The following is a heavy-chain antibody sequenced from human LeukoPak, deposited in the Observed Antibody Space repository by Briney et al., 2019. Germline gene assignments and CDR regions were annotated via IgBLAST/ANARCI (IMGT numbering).Heavy chain of an antibody. CDR1: GFTFTNHG. V-gene: IGHV3-23*01. D-gene: IGHD2-15*01. CDR3: AKDGVVVVAANAFDI. Sequence: GGTLRLSCAASGFTFTNHGMSWVRQALGKGLEWVSAITGSGDRTYYADSVKGRFTISRDNSKNTLYLQMNSLRAEDTAVYYCAKDGVVVVAANAFDIWGQGTMVTVSS. J-gene: IGHJ3*02. CDR2: ITGSGDRT.